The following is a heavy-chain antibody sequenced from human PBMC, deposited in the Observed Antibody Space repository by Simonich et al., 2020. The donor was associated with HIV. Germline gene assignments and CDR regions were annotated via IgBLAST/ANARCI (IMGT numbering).Heavy chain of an antibody. CDR2: INPTRGGT. CDR3: ARDACRGGTCSFDY. J-gene: IGHJ4*02. Sequence: QGQLVQSGSELKKPGASLKVSCKTSGYTFTAYYMHWVRQAPGQGLEWMGGINPTRGGTYYVQTFPGRVTMTRDTSISTAYMELSRLRSDDTAVYDCARDACRGGTCSFDYWGQGTLVTVSS. CDR1: GYTFTAYY. D-gene: IGHD2-15*01. V-gene: IGHV1-2*02.